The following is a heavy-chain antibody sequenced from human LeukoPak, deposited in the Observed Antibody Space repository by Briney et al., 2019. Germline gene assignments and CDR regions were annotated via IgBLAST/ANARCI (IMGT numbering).Heavy chain of an antibody. V-gene: IGHV4-30-2*01. D-gene: IGHD4-17*01. Sequence: SETLSPTCAVSGGSISSGGYSWSWIRQPPGKGLEWIGYIYHSGSTYYNPSLKSRVTISVDRSKNQFSLKLSSVTAADTAVYYCARANGDYIFDYWGQGTLVTVSS. CDR2: IYHSGST. CDR3: ARANGDYIFDY. CDR1: GGSISSGGYS. J-gene: IGHJ4*02.